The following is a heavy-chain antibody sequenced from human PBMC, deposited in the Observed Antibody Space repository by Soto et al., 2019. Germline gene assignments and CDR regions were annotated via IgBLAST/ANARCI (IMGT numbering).Heavy chain of an antibody. D-gene: IGHD2-21*02. CDR3: AMRRYCGVDCYTHYYYGIDV. CDR1: GDTFSSYT. V-gene: IGHV1-69*02. CDR2: IIPVLGVT. Sequence: QVQLVQSGPEVKKPGSSVRISCRSGGDTFSSYTVSWVRQTPGQGLEWMGRIIPVLGVTNYSRKFKGRMPITADKSKTTAYMELSSLKSEDTARYDCAMRRYCGVDCYTHYYYGIDVWGQGTSVIVSS. J-gene: IGHJ6*02.